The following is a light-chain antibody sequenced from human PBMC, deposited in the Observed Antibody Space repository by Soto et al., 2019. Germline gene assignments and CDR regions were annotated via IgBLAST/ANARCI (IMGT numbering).Light chain of an antibody. J-gene: IGLJ2*01. Sequence: QPVLTQPASVSGSPGQSITISCTGTSSDVGGYNYVSWYQQHPGKAPKLMIYDVSNRPSGVSNRCSGSKSGNTASLTISGLQAEDEADYYCSSYTSSSTPGVVFGGGTKLTVL. V-gene: IGLV2-14*01. CDR1: SSDVGGYNY. CDR2: DVS. CDR3: SSYTSSSTPGVV.